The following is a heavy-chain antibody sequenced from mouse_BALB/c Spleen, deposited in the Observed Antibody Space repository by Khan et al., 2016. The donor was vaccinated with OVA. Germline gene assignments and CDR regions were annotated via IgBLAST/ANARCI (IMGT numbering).Heavy chain of an antibody. CDR2: ISTYSGNT. CDR3: ARPAYDGYYDY. Sequence: VQLQQPGPELVRPGVSVKISCKGSGYTFTDYAMHWVKQSHAKSLEWIGLISTYSGNTNYKQKFKGKATMTVDKSSSTAYMELARLTSEDSDIDDYARPAYDGYYDYWGEGTTLTVSS. V-gene: IGHV1S137*01. CDR1: GYTFTDYA. D-gene: IGHD2-3*01. J-gene: IGHJ2*01.